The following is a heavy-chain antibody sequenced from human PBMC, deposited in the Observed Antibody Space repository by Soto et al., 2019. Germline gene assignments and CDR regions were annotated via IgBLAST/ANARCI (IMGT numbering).Heavy chain of an antibody. J-gene: IGHJ6*02. CDR3: ARYKAVAGPAYYYYGMDV. Sequence: PGESLKISCKGSGYSLTSYWIGWVRQMPGKGLEWMGIIYPGDSDTRYSPSFQGQVTISADKSISTAYLQWSSLKASDTAMYYCARYKAVAGPAYYYYGMDVWGQGTTVTVSS. V-gene: IGHV5-51*01. CDR2: IYPGDSDT. D-gene: IGHD6-19*01. CDR1: GYSLTSYW.